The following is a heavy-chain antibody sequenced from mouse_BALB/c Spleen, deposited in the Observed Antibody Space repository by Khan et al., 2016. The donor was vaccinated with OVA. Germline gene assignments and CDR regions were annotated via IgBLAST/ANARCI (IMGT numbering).Heavy chain of an antibody. CDR1: GFTFSTFA. D-gene: IGHD2-1*01. V-gene: IGHV5-9-3*01. J-gene: IGHJ3*01. CDR3: ARSPYGNFAY. CDR2: INSDGDYT. Sequence: EVELVESGGGLVKPGGSLKLSCAASGFTFSTFAMSWVRQTPEKRLEWVATINSDGDYTYYPDNVTGRFTISRDNAKNTLYLQITSLRSEDTAMYYCARSPYGNFAYWGQGTLVTVSA.